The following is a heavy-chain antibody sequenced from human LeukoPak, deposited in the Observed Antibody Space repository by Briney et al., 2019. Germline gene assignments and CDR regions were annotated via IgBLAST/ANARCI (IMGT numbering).Heavy chain of an antibody. Sequence: ASVKVSCKASGYTFTGYYMHWVRQAPGQGLKWMGWINPNSGGTNYAQKFQGRVTMTRDTSISTAYIELSRLRSDDTAVYYCAREGYSSSWYVRTHNAFDIWGQGTMVTVSS. CDR1: GYTFTGYY. J-gene: IGHJ3*02. D-gene: IGHD6-13*01. CDR3: AREGYSSSWYVRTHNAFDI. V-gene: IGHV1-2*02. CDR2: INPNSGGT.